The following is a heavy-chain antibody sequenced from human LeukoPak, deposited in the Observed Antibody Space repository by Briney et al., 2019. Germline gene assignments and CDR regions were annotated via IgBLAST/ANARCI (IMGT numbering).Heavy chain of an antibody. V-gene: IGHV3-74*01. J-gene: IGHJ5*02. D-gene: IGHD1-1*01. CDR3: ARDSPRTGP. CDR2: IDGDGRIA. Sequence: GGSLRLSCAASGFTFSSYAMHWVRQAPGQGLVWVSHIDGDGRIAHYGDSVKGRFTISRDNAKNTVYLQMDSLRAEDTAVYYCARDSPRTGPWGQGILVIVSS. CDR1: GFTFSSYA.